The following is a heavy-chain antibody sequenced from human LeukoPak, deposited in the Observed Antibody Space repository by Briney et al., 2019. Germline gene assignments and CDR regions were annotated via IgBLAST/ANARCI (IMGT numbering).Heavy chain of an antibody. CDR2: IIPILGIA. Sequence: ASVKVSCKASGYTFTSYAISWVRQAPGQGLEWMGRIIPILGIANYAQKFQGRVTITADKSTSTAYMELSSLRSEDTAVYYCARDEAAAGTVALNWFDPWGQGTLVTVSS. V-gene: IGHV1-69*04. J-gene: IGHJ5*02. CDR3: ARDEAAAGTVALNWFDP. CDR1: GYTFTSYA. D-gene: IGHD6-13*01.